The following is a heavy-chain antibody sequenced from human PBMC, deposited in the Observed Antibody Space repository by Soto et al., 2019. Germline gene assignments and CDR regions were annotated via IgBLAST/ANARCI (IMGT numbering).Heavy chain of an antibody. CDR1: GFIFTNYA. CDR2: ISGSGST. Sequence: VGSLRLSCAVSGFIFTNYAMSWVRQAPGKGLEWVSTISGSGSTYYADSVKGRFTISRDISKNTLYLQMNSLRADDTAVYYCAKATLGYCSGGTCYVLDSWGQGTLVTVSS. D-gene: IGHD2-15*01. V-gene: IGHV3-23*01. CDR3: AKATLGYCSGGTCYVLDS. J-gene: IGHJ4*02.